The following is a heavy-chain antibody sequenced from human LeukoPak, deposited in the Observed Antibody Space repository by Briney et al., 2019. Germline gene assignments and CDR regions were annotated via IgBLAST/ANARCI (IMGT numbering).Heavy chain of an antibody. Sequence: PGGSLRLSCAASGFTFSSYSMNWVRQAPGKGLEWVSAISGSGGSTYYADSVKGRFTISRDNSKNTLYLQMNSLRAEDTAVYYCAKVKYQLLYQGSFDYWGQGTLVTVSS. V-gene: IGHV3-23*01. D-gene: IGHD2-2*02. CDR1: GFTFSSYS. CDR3: AKVKYQLLYQGSFDY. J-gene: IGHJ4*02. CDR2: ISGSGGST.